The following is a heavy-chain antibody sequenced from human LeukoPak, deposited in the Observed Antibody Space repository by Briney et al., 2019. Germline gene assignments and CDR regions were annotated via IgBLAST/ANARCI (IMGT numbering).Heavy chain of an antibody. CDR3: AKDPYYYDSSGYFDY. V-gene: IGHV3-30*02. CDR2: IRYDGNDK. J-gene: IGHJ4*02. Sequence: GGSLRLSCAASGFTFSSYGMHWVRQAPGKGLEWVAFIRYDGNDKYYADSVKGRFAISRDNSKNTLYLQMNSLRAEDTAVYYCAKDPYYYDSSGYFDYWGQGTLVTVSS. CDR1: GFTFSSYG. D-gene: IGHD3-22*01.